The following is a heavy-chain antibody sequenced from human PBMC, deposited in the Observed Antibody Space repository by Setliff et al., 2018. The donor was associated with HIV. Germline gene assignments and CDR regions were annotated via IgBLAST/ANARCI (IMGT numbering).Heavy chain of an antibody. V-gene: IGHV1-46*01. Sequence: VASVKVSCKASGYTFTSYYIYWVRQAPGQGLQWMGIINPSGGSTGYAQKFQGRVTMTRDTSTSTVYMELSSLRSEDTAVYYCARSPRIGVAGEFEYWGQGTLVTVSS. D-gene: IGHD6-19*01. J-gene: IGHJ4*02. CDR1: GYTFTSYY. CDR3: ARSPRIGVAGEFEY. CDR2: INPSGGST.